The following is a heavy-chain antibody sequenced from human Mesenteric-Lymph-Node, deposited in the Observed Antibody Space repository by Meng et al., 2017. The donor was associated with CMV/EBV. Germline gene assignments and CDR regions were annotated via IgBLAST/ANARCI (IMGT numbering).Heavy chain of an antibody. D-gene: IGHD3-3*01. J-gene: IGHJ6*02. CDR1: GGSISSSSYY. CDR3: ARGAYYDFWSGYYGMDV. CDR2: IYYSGST. Sequence: GSLRLSCTVSGGSISSSSYYWGWIRQPPGKGLEWIGYIYYSGSTNYNPSLKSRVTISVDTSKNQFSLKLSSVTAADTAVYYCARGAYYDFWSGYYGMDVWGQGTTVTVSS. V-gene: IGHV4-61*05.